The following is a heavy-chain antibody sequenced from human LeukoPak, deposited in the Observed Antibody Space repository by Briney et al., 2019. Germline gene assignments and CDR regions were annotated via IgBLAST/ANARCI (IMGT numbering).Heavy chain of an antibody. D-gene: IGHD4-17*01. CDR1: GFTFCTYP. Sequence: PGGALRLSCSASGFTFCTYPMHWVRQAPGKGLEYVSAITSHGVSTYYADSVKGRFTISRDDSKNTLYLQMSSLRPEDTAVYYCVRVYGTTVTTRFFDLWGRGTLVTVSS. CDR2: ITSHGVST. V-gene: IGHV3-64D*06. J-gene: IGHJ2*01. CDR3: VRVYGTTVTTRFFDL.